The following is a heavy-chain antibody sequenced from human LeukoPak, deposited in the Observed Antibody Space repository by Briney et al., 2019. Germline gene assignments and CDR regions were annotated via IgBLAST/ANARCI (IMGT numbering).Heavy chain of an antibody. V-gene: IGHV1-18*01. D-gene: IGHD2-2*02. CDR3: ARAAVAAYCSSTSCYTGPSDY. Sequence: ASVKVFCTASGYTFTSYGISWARQAPGQGLEWMGWISAYNGNTNYAQKLQGRVTMTTDTSTSTAYMELRSLRSDDTAVYYCARAAVAAYCSSTSCYTGPSDYWGQGTLVTVSS. CDR2: ISAYNGNT. J-gene: IGHJ4*02. CDR1: GYTFTSYG.